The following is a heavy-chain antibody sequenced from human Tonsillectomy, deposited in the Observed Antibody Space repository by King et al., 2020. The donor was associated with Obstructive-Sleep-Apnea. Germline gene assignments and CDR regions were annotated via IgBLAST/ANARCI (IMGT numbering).Heavy chain of an antibody. CDR1: GFTVSSNY. CDR3: ARAPAPYYYDSSGNPEMDV. CDR2: SYIGWST. Sequence: VQLVESGGGLVQPGGSLRLSCAASGFTVSSNYMSLVLQAPGQGLEWVFVSYIGWSTYYADSVKGRFTISRDTSKNTLYLQMNSLRAEDTAVYYCARAPAPYYYDSSGNPEMDVWGQGTTVTVSS. J-gene: IGHJ6*02. V-gene: IGHV3-66*01. D-gene: IGHD3-22*01.